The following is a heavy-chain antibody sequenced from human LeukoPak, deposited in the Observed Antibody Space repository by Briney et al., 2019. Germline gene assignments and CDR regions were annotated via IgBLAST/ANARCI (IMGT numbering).Heavy chain of an antibody. CDR2: ISAYNGNT. J-gene: IGHJ5*02. CDR3: AREYSSGWYNWFDP. D-gene: IGHD6-19*01. CDR1: GYTFTSYG. V-gene: IGHV1-18*01. Sequence: ASVKVSCKASGYTFTSYGISWVRQAPGQGLEWVGWISAYNGNTNYAQKLQGRVTMTTDTSTSTAYMELRSLRSDDTAVYYCAREYSSGWYNWFDPWGQGTLVTVSS.